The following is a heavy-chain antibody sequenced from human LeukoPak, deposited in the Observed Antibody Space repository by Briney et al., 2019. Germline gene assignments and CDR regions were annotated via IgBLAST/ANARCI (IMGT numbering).Heavy chain of an antibody. V-gene: IGHV1-69*01. CDR2: IIPIFGTA. CDR1: GGTFTSYA. CDR3: ARATVVVPAALYNWFDP. D-gene: IGHD2-2*01. J-gene: IGHJ5*02. Sequence: SVKVSCKASGGTFTSYAISWVRQAPGQGLEWMGGIIPIFGTANYAQKFQGRVTITADESTSTAYMELSSLRSEDTAVYYCARATVVVPAALYNWFDPWGQGTLVTVSS.